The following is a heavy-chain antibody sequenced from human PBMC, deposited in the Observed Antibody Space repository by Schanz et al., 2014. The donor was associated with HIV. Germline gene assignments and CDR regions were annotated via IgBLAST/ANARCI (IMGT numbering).Heavy chain of an antibody. Sequence: QVQLVQSGAEVKEPGASVKVSCKPYGHIFTGYLIHWVRQAPGQGLEWMGWVNPKSGNTGYAQKFQGRVTMTRNTSISTAYMELSSLGSEDTAMYYCARGDILTGLYPYYFDSWGQGTLVTVSS. D-gene: IGHD3-9*01. CDR2: VNPKSGNT. V-gene: IGHV1-8*02. J-gene: IGHJ4*02. CDR3: ARGDILTGLYPYYFDS. CDR1: GHIFTGYL.